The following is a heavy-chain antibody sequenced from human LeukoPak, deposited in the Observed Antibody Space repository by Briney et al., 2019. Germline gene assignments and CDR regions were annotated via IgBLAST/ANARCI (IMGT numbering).Heavy chain of an antibody. CDR2: IIPIFGTA. D-gene: IGHD1-26*01. Sequence: SVKVSCKASGGTFSSYAISWVRQAPGQGLEWMGGIIPIFGTANYAQKFQGRVTITADESTSTAYMELSSLRSEDTAVYYCARKVGATVNYFDYWGQGTLVTVSS. J-gene: IGHJ4*02. V-gene: IGHV1-69*13. CDR1: GGTFSSYA. CDR3: ARKVGATVNYFDY.